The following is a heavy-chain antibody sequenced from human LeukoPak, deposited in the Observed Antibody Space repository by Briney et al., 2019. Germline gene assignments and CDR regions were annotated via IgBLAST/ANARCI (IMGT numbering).Heavy chain of an antibody. CDR2: IYYSGST. CDR1: GGSISSSSYY. V-gene: IGHV4-39*07. J-gene: IGHJ4*02. D-gene: IGHD1-26*01. Sequence: SETLSLTCTVSGGSISSSSYYWGWIRQPPGKGLEWFGSIYYSGSTYYNPSLKSRVTISVDTSKNQFSLKLSSVTAADTAVYYCAGTNEGGSYYAPKYYFDYWGQGTLVTVSS. CDR3: AGTNEGGSYYAPKYYFDY.